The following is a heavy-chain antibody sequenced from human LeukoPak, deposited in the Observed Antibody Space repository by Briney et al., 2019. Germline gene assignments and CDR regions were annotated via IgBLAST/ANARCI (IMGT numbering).Heavy chain of an antibody. CDR2: INPSGGST. CDR3: ARDGNLRRQYYDFWSGYQRDNWFDP. D-gene: IGHD3-3*01. V-gene: IGHV1-46*01. J-gene: IGHJ5*02. Sequence: ASVKVSCKASGYTFTSYYMHWVRQAPGQGLEWMGIINPSGGSTSYAQKFQGRVTMTRDTSTSTAYMELRSLRSDDTAVYYCARDGNLRRQYYDFWSGYQRDNWFDPWGQGTLVTVSS. CDR1: GYTFTSYY.